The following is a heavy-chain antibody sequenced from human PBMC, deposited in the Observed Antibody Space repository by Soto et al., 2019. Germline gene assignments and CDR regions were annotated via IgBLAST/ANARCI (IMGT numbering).Heavy chain of an antibody. CDR1: GGSVSSGSYY. CDR3: ATMSSSGYPLDY. J-gene: IGHJ4*02. Sequence: QVQLQESGPGLVKPSETLSLTCIVSGGSVSSGSYYWSWIRQPPGKGLEWIGFIYYTGRTSYNPSIKSRVTISVDTSNNQFSLKLSSVTAADTAVYFCATMSSSGYPLDYWGRGTLVTVSS. V-gene: IGHV4-61*01. D-gene: IGHD3-22*01. CDR2: IYYTGRT.